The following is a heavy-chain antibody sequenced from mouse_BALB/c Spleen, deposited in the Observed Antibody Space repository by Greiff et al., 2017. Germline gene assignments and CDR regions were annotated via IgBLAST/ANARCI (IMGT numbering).Heavy chain of an antibody. CDR1: GYTFTSYN. CDR2: IYPGNGDT. J-gene: IGHJ4*01. Sequence: QVQLQQPGAELVKPGASVKMSCKASGYTFTSYNMHWVKQTPGQGLEWIGAIYPGNGDTSYNQKFKGKATLTADKSSSTAYMQLSSLTSEDSAVYYCARSYYYGSSYDYAMDYWGQGTSVTVSS. D-gene: IGHD1-1*01. CDR3: ARSYYYGSSYDYAMDY. V-gene: IGHV1-12*01.